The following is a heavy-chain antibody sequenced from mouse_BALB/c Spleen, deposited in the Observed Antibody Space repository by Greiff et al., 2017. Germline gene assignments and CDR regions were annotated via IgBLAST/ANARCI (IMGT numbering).Heavy chain of an antibody. V-gene: IGHV1-63*02. CDR2: IYPGGGYT. J-gene: IGHJ4*01. Sequence: QVELKESGAELVRPGTSVKISCKASGYTFTNYWLGWVKQRPGHGLEWIGDIYPGGGYTNYNEKFKGKATLTADTSSSTAYMQLSSLTSEDSAVYFCARTKVMDHWGQGTSVTVSS. CDR1: GYTFTNYW. CDR3: ARTKVMDH.